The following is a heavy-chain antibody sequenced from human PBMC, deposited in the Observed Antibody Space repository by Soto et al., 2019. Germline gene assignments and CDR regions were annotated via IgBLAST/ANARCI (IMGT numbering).Heavy chain of an antibody. Sequence: LSLTCTVSGGSISSGDYYWSWIHQPPGKGLEWIGYIYYSGSTYYNPSLKSRVTISVDTSKNQFSLKLSSVTAADTAVYYCARAPYDYVWGSYRYAAFDYWGQGTLVTVSS. V-gene: IGHV4-30-4*01. CDR1: GGSISSGDYY. D-gene: IGHD3-16*02. J-gene: IGHJ4*02. CDR2: IYYSGST. CDR3: ARAPYDYVWGSYRYAAFDY.